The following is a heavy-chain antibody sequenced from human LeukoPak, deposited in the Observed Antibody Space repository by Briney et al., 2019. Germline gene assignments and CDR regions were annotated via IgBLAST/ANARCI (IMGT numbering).Heavy chain of an antibody. J-gene: IGHJ6*02. V-gene: IGHV3-7*01. Sequence: GGSLRLSCAASGFTFSSYWMSWVRQAPGKGLEWVANIKQGGSEKYYVDSVKGRFTISRDNAKNSLYLQMNSLRAEDTAVYYCARDFGYCSSTSCLKLDFWSGYYYYYGMDVWGQGTTVTVSS. D-gene: IGHD2-2*03. CDR2: IKQGGSEK. CDR3: ARDFGYCSSTSCLKLDFWSGYYYYYGMDV. CDR1: GFTFSSYW.